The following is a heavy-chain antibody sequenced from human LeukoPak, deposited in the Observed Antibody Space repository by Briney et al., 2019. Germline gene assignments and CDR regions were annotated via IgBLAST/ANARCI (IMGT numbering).Heavy chain of an antibody. CDR2: ISSSGSTI. J-gene: IGHJ5*02. V-gene: IGHV3-48*03. D-gene: IGHD6-13*01. CDR3: ARELLYSSSWHNWFDP. CDR1: GFTFSSYE. Sequence: GGSLRLSCAASGFTFSSYEMNWVRQAPGKGLEWVSYISSSGSTIYYADSVKGRFTISRDNAQNSLYLQMNSLRAEDTAVHYCARELLYSSSWHNWFDPWGQGTLVTVSS.